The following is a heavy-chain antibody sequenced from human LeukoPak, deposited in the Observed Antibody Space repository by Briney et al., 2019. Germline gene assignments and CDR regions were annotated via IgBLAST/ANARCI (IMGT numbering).Heavy chain of an antibody. CDR2: IIPIFGTA. Sequence: ASVKVSCKASGGTFSSYAISWVRQAPGQGLEWMGGIIPIFGTANYAQKFQGRVTITADESTSTAYMELSSLRSEDTAVYYCARDAAPYGDYVRIGLPNWFDSWGQGTLVTVSS. CDR3: ARDAAPYGDYVRIGLPNWFDS. V-gene: IGHV1-69*13. D-gene: IGHD4-17*01. CDR1: GGTFSSYA. J-gene: IGHJ5*01.